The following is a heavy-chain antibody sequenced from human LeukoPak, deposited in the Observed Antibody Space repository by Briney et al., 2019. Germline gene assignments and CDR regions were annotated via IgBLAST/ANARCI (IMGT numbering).Heavy chain of an antibody. J-gene: IGHJ4*02. Sequence: GASVKVSCKASGYTFTSYDINWVRQATGQGLEWMGWMNPNSGNTGYAQKFQGRVTMTRNTSISTAYMELSSLRSEDTAVYYCVRVGRVAVAVNDYWGQGTLVTVSS. CDR3: VRVGRVAVAVNDY. D-gene: IGHD6-19*01. V-gene: IGHV1-8*01. CDR1: GYTFTSYD. CDR2: MNPNSGNT.